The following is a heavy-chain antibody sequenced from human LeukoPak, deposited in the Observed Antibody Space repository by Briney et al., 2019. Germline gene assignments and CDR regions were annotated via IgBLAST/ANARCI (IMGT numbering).Heavy chain of an antibody. CDR1: GYTFTSYG. D-gene: IGHD2-15*01. V-gene: IGHV1-18*01. Sequence: GASVKVSCKASGYTFTSYGISWVRQAPGQGLEWMGWISAYNGNTNYAQKLQGRVTMTTDTSTSTAYMELRSLRSDDTAVYYCARDYPAYCSGGSCYYHDAFDIWGQGTMVTVSS. CDR2: ISAYNGNT. J-gene: IGHJ3*02. CDR3: ARDYPAYCSGGSCYYHDAFDI.